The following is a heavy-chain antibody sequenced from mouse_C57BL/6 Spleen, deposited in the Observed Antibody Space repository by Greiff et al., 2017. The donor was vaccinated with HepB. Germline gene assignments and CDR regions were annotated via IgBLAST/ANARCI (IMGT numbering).Heavy chain of an antibody. V-gene: IGHV1-81*01. CDR1: GYTFTSYG. Sequence: VQLQQSGAELARPGASVKLSCKASGYTFTSYGISWVKQRTGQGLEWIGEIYPRSGNTYYNEKFKGKATLTADKSSSTAYMELRSLTSEDSAVYFGAREGNAMDYWGQGTSVTVAS. CDR2: IYPRSGNT. J-gene: IGHJ4*01. CDR3: AREGNAMDY.